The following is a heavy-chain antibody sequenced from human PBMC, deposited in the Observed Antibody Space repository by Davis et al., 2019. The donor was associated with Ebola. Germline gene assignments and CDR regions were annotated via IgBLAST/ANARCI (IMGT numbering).Heavy chain of an antibody. CDR2: INPNSGGT. Sequence: ASVKVSCKTSGYTFTGHYVHWVRQAPGQGLEWMGWINPNSGGTNYAQRFQGRVTMTRDTSISTAYMELSRLRSDDTAVYYCARDSLYGVGGAHGDYWGQGTLVTVPS. CDR1: GYTFTGHY. CDR3: ARDSLYGVGGAHGDY. D-gene: IGHD4-17*01. J-gene: IGHJ4*02. V-gene: IGHV1-2*02.